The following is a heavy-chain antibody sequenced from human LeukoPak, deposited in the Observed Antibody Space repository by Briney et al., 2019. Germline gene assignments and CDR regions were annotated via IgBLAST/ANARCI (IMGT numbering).Heavy chain of an antibody. V-gene: IGHV4-39*01. J-gene: IGHJ4*02. CDR2: IYYSGST. Sequence: SETPSLTCTVSGGSITSGSYYWGWIRQPPGKGLEWIGSIYYSGSTYYNPPLKSRVTISVDTSKNQFSLKLSSVTAADTAVYYCARSAHYVWGSSGHWGQGTLVTVSS. CDR3: ARSAHYVWGSSGH. CDR1: GGSITSGSYY. D-gene: IGHD3-16*01.